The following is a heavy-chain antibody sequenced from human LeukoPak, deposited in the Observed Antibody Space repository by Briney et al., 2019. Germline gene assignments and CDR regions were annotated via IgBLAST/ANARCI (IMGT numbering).Heavy chain of an antibody. V-gene: IGHV3-64D*09. J-gene: IGHJ4*02. CDR3: VSTYHFDSNGYYPFDY. CDR1: GFSFSSNA. CDR2: ISDNGGST. Sequence: GGSLRLSCSASGFSFSSNAMHWVRQTPGKGLEYVSCISDNGGSTNYADSVKGRFTISRDNSKKTLYLQMSGLRPEDTAVYYCVSTYHFDSNGYYPFDYWGQGTLVTVSS. D-gene: IGHD3-22*01.